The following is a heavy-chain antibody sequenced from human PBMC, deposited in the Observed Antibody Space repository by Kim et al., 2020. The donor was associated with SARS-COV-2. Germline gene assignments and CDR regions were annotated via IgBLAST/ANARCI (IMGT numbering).Heavy chain of an antibody. CDR1: GFTFSSYA. Sequence: GGSLRLSCAASGFTFSSYAMHWVRQAPGKGLEWVAVISYDGSNKYYADSVKGRFTISRDNSKNTLYLQMNSLRAEDTAVYYCALGSYHEFDYWGQGTLVTVSS. CDR2: ISYDGSNK. D-gene: IGHD1-26*01. J-gene: IGHJ4*02. V-gene: IGHV3-30*04. CDR3: ALGSYHEFDY.